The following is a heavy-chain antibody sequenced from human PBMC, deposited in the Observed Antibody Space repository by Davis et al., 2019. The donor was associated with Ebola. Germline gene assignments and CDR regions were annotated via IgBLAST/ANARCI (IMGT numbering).Heavy chain of an antibody. CDR2: ISGSGGRT. Sequence: PGGSLRLSCAASGFTFSSHAMSWVRQAPGKGLEWVSVISGSGGRTFYADSVKGRFTISRANSKNTLYVQMNSLRAEDTAVYYCARRRGGIAAAAGYFDYWGQGTLVTVSS. CDR3: ARRRGGIAAAAGYFDY. D-gene: IGHD6-13*01. CDR1: GFTFSSHA. V-gene: IGHV3-23*01. J-gene: IGHJ4*02.